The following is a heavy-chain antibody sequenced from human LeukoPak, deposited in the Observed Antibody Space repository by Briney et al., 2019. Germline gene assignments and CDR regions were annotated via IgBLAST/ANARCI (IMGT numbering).Heavy chain of an antibody. D-gene: IGHD1-7*01. Sequence: GGSLRLSCAASGFTFSGSAIHWVRQASGKGLEWVARIRSKTNNYATAYAASVKGRFTISRDDSKTTAYLQMNSLKTEDTALYYCTRQTGELLGGNYYYYYMDVWGKGTPVAVSS. J-gene: IGHJ6*03. V-gene: IGHV3-73*01. CDR2: IRSKTNNYAT. CDR1: GFTFSGSA. CDR3: TRQTGELLGGNYYYYYMDV.